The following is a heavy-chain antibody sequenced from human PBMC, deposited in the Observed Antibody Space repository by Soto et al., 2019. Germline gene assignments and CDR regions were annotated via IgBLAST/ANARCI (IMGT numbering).Heavy chain of an antibody. D-gene: IGHD3-3*01. V-gene: IGHV1-8*01. J-gene: IGHJ6*02. CDR2: MDPNSGST. CDR3: ARERKFDFWRKGLDV. Sequence: ASVRVSCKASGYTFTTYDINWVRQAPGQGLEWVGWMDPNSGSTGYAQNFQGRITMTRNTSRNTAHMELSSLQSEDTAVYYCARERKFDFWRKGLDVWGQGTTVTVSS. CDR1: GYTFTTYD.